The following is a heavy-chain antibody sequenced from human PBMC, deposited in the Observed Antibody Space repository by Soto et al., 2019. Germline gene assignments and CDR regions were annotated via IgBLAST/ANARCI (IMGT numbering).Heavy chain of an antibody. V-gene: IGHV4-59*08. CDR2: IYYSGST. J-gene: IGHJ5*02. Sequence: SETLSLTCTVSGGSISSYYWSWIRQPPGKGLEWIGYIYYSGSTNYNPSLKSRVTISVDTSKNQFSLKLSSVTAADTAVYYCARGYCSSTICYIWGNWFDPWGQGTLVTVAS. CDR1: GGSISSYY. CDR3: ARGYCSSTICYIWGNWFDP. D-gene: IGHD2-2*02.